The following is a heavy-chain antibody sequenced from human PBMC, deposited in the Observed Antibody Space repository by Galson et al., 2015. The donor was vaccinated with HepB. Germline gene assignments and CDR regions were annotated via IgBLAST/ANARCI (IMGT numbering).Heavy chain of an antibody. D-gene: IGHD3-3*01. CDR3: ARDARHRPILFDP. J-gene: IGHJ5*02. V-gene: IGHV3-7*03. CDR2: INQDGSEK. Sequence: LRLSCADSHLVLGDYWMSWVRQAPGKGLEWVACINQDGSEKNYVDSVKGRFTISRDNAKNSLFLQTNTLTVEDTAVYYCARDARHRPILFDPWGQGTLVTVSS. CDR1: HLVLGDYW.